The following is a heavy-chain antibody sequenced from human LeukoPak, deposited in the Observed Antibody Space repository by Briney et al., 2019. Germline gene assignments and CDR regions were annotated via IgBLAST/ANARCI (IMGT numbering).Heavy chain of an antibody. CDR3: ARDFGGRSADYYFDC. CDR2: ISYDGRIK. D-gene: IGHD3-10*01. CDR1: GFIFSTYA. V-gene: IGHV3-30*04. J-gene: IGHJ4*02. Sequence: GGSLRLSCAASGFIFSTYAMHWVRQAPGKGLEWVAVISYDGRIKYCADSVKGRFTISRDNSKNTLYLHMESLRAEDTAVYYCARDFGGRSADYYFDCWGQGTLVTVSS.